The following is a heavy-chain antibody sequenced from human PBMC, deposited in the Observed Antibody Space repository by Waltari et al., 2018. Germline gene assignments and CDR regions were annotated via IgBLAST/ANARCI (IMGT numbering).Heavy chain of an antibody. V-gene: IGHV4-59*01. CDR3: ARTTHSSSWYSSVCAFDI. D-gene: IGHD6-13*01. CDR1: GGSISSYY. CDR2: IYYSGST. Sequence: QVQLQESGPGLVKPSETLSLTCTVSGGSISSYYWSWIRQPPGKGLEWIGYIYYSGSTNYNPSLKSRVTISVDTSKNQFSLKLSSVTAADTAVYYCARTTHSSSWYSSVCAFDIWGQGTMVTVSS. J-gene: IGHJ3*02.